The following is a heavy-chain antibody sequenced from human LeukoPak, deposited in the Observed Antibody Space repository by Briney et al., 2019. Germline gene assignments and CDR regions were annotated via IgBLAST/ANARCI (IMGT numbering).Heavy chain of an antibody. D-gene: IGHD2-2*01. CDR3: AKGRVVVVPAAPFDY. CDR1: GFTFSSYG. CDR2: IRYDGSNK. J-gene: IGHJ4*02. Sequence: PGGSLRLSCAASGFTFSSYGMHWVRQAPGKGLEWVAFIRYDGSNKYYADSVKGRFTISRDNSKNTLYLQMNSLRAEDTAVYYCAKGRVVVVPAAPFDYWGQGTLVTVSS. V-gene: IGHV3-30*02.